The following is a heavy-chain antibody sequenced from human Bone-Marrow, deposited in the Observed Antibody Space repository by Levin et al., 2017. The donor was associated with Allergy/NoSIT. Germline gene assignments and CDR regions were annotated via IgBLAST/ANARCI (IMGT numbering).Heavy chain of an antibody. D-gene: IGHD1-26*01. Sequence: GESLKISCAASGFTFSSYGMHWVRQAPGKGLEWVAVIWYDGSNKYYADSVKGRFTISSDNSKNTLYLQMNSLRAEDTAVYYCATLMSGSYYGMDVWGQGTTVTVSS. CDR2: IWYDGSNK. V-gene: IGHV3-33*01. CDR1: GFTFSSYG. J-gene: IGHJ6*02. CDR3: ATLMSGSYYGMDV.